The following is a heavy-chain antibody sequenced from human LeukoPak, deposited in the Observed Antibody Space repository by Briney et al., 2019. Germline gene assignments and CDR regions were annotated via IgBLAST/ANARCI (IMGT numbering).Heavy chain of an antibody. Sequence: SVKVSCMASRGSFCSYAISSVRPAPGQGLEWMCRIIPIFGIANYAQKFQGRVTITADKSTSTAYMELSSLRSEDTAVYYCARGVVPAATSGMDVWGQGTTVTVSS. V-gene: IGHV1-69*04. D-gene: IGHD2-2*01. CDR2: IIPIFGIA. J-gene: IGHJ6*02. CDR1: RGSFCSYA. CDR3: ARGVVPAATSGMDV.